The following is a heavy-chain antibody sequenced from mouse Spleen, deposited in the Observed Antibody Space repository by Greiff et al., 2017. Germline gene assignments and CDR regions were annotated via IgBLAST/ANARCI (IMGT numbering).Heavy chain of an antibody. Sequence: QVQLQQSGAELVKPGASVKISCKASGYAFSSYWMNWVKQRPGKGLEWIGQIYPGDGDTNYNGKFKGKATLTADKSSSTAYMQLSSLTSEDSAVYFCARDGYYGYFDVWGAGTTVTVSS. CDR2: IYPGDGDT. CDR1: GYAFSSYW. D-gene: IGHD2-3*01. V-gene: IGHV1-80*01. CDR3: ARDGYYGYFDV. J-gene: IGHJ1*01.